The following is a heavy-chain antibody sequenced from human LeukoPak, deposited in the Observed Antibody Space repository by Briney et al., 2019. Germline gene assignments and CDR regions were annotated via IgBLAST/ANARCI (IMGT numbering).Heavy chain of an antibody. J-gene: IGHJ3*02. CDR1: GFTFSNYA. D-gene: IGHD4-17*01. CDR2: ISGSGGST. Sequence: GGSLRLSCAASGFTFSNYAMTWGRQAPGKGLEWVSGISGSGGSTYYVDSVKGRFTISRDNAKNSLYLQMNSLSAEDMALYYCAKGGTGDYLSIEDAFDIWGQGTMVTVSS. V-gene: IGHV3-23*01. CDR3: AKGGTGDYLSIEDAFDI.